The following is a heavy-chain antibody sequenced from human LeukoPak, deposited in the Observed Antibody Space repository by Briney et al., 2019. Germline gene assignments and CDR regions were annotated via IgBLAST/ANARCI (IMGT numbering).Heavy chain of an antibody. J-gene: IGHJ2*01. CDR3: ATDRNFDL. V-gene: IGHV4-59*01. CDR1: GVSISTYS. CDR2: ISYSGST. Sequence: SETLSLTCTVSGVSISTYSWSWIRQPPGKGLEWIGYISYSGSTSYNPSLRSRVTISVDTSKNQFSLKLSSVTAADTAVYYCATDRNFDLWGRGTLVTVSS.